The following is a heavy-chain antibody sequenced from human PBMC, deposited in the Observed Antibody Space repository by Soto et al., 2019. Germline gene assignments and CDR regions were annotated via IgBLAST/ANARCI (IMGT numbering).Heavy chain of an antibody. CDR2: IYYSGST. CDR1: GGSISSSSYY. CDR3: ARYPSFWSGYSNYYYYMDV. V-gene: IGHV4-39*01. J-gene: IGHJ6*03. Sequence: SETLSLTCTVSGGSISSSSYYWGWIRQPPGKGLEWIGSIYYSGSTYYNPSLKSRVTISVDTSKNQFSLKLSSVTAADTAVYYCARYPSFWSGYSNYYYYMDVWGKGTTVTVSS. D-gene: IGHD3-3*01.